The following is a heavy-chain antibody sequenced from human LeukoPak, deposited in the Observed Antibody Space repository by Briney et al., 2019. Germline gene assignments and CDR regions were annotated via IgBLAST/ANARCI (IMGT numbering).Heavy chain of an antibody. Sequence: SESLSLTCTVSGDSVSSYYWNWIRQPPGKGPEWIGYIHQSGSTNNNPSLRSRVTMSVDTSRNQFSLDLISVTAADTAVYYCARWNDGNHHFDCWGQGTLVTVSA. CDR1: GDSVSSYY. D-gene: IGHD1-1*01. J-gene: IGHJ4*02. V-gene: IGHV4-59*02. CDR2: IHQSGST. CDR3: ARWNDGNHHFDC.